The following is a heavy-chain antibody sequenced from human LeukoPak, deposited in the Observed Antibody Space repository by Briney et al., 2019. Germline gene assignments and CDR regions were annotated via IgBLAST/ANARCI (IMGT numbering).Heavy chain of an antibody. V-gene: IGHV4-34*01. Sequence: PSETLTLTCAVYGGSFSGYYWSWIRQPPGKGPEWIGEINHSGSTNYNPSLKSRVTISVDTSKNQFSLKLSSVTAADTAVYYCARVKGGIAAFDYWGQGTLVTVSS. D-gene: IGHD6-13*01. CDR1: GGSFSGYY. CDR2: INHSGST. CDR3: ARVKGGIAAFDY. J-gene: IGHJ4*02.